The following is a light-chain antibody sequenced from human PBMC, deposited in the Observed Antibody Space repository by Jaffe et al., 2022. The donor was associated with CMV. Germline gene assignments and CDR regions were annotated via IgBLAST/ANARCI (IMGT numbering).Light chain of an antibody. CDR1: SSDVGGYNY. J-gene: IGLJ2*01. CDR3: TSYTSSSTLQGV. Sequence: QSALTQPASVSGSPGQSITISCTGTSSDVGGYNYVSWYQQHPGKAPKLMIYDVNNRPSGVSNRFSGSKSGNTASLTISGLQAEDEADYFCTSYTSSSTLQGVFGGGTKLTVL. CDR2: DVN. V-gene: IGLV2-14*03.